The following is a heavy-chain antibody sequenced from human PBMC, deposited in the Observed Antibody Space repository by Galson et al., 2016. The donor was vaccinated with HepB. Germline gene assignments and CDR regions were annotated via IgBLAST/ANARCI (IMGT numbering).Heavy chain of an antibody. D-gene: IGHD1/OR15-1a*01. CDR1: GGSISSGDYS. Sequence: LSLTCAVTGGSISSGDYSWSWIRQPPGKGLEWIGYIYDSGRTNYNPALKSRLTISEDRSKNQVSLKVTSVTAAATAIYYCARTRQQPNYWYFDPWGRGTLVTVSS. V-gene: IGHV4-30-2*01. CDR3: ARTRQQPNYWYFDP. J-gene: IGHJ2*01. CDR2: IYDSGRT.